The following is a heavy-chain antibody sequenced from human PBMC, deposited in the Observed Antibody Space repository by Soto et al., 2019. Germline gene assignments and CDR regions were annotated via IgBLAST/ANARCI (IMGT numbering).Heavy chain of an antibody. D-gene: IGHD1-1*01. CDR1: GYSFSTYA. CDR3: ARGKGMEENYYYYGLDI. Sequence: ASVKVSCKASGYSFSTYAMHWVRQAPGQSLEWMGWINGGTGQTKFSQRFQDRITITRDTSASTAYMELSSLRSEDTAVYYCARGKGMEENYYYYGLDIWGQGTTVTVSS. V-gene: IGHV1-3*01. CDR2: INGGTGQT. J-gene: IGHJ6*02.